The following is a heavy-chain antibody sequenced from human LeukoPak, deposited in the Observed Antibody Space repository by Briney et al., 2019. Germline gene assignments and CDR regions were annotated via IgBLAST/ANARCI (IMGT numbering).Heavy chain of an antibody. CDR1: GFTFSSYA. D-gene: IGHD6-19*01. J-gene: IGHJ4*02. Sequence: GSLRLSCAASGFTFSSYAMSWVRQAPGKGLEWVSAIRGSGGSTYYADSVKGRFTISRDNSKNTLYLQMNSLRAEDTAVYYCAKSRVGYSSGGYYFDYWGQGTLVTVSS. V-gene: IGHV3-23*01. CDR2: IRGSGGST. CDR3: AKSRVGYSSGGYYFDY.